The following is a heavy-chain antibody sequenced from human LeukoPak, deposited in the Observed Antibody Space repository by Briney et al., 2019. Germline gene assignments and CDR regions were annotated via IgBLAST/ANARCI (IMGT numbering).Heavy chain of an antibody. J-gene: IGHJ6*03. V-gene: IGHV4-34*01. CDR1: GGSFSGYY. D-gene: IGHD6-13*01. CDR2: VNHSGST. Sequence: PSETLSLTCAVYGGSFSGYYWSWIRQPPGKGLEWIGEVNHSGSTNYNPSLKSRVTMSVDTSRNQFSLKLSSVTAADTAVYYCARGEAAAGPMDYMDVWDTGATVTVSS. CDR3: ARGEAAAGPMDYMDV.